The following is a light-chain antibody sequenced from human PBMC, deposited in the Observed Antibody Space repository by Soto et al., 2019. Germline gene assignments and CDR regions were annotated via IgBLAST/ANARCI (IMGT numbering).Light chain of an antibody. CDR2: DAS. J-gene: IGKJ5*01. V-gene: IGKV1-5*01. CDR3: QQYDNLPIT. CDR1: QNIRSR. Sequence: DFQMTQSPSTLSASVGDRVTITCRASQNIRSRLAWFQQKPGKAPKLLIYDASSLESGVPQRFSGSGSGTDFTLTISCLQSEDFATYYCQQYDNLPITFGQGTRLEN.